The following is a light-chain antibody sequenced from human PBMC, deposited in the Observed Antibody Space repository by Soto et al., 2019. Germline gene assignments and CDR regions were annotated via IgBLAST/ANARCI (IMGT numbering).Light chain of an antibody. CDR2: TYD. J-gene: IGLJ2*01. CDR3: AAWADRLNGVV. CDR1: SSNIGTYT. Sequence: QSLLTQPPSGSGTPGQSIPISCSGSSSNIGTYTLNWYQHLPGTAPKLLFSTYDQRPSGVADRFSGSKSGTSASLAINGLQSEDEADYYCAAWADRLNGVVFGGGTKLTVL. V-gene: IGLV1-44*01.